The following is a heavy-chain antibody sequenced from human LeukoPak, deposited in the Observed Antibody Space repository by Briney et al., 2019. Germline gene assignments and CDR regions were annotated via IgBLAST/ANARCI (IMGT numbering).Heavy chain of an antibody. CDR2: MSYDESKN. Sequence: GGSLRLSCAASGFTINHYGIHWVRQAPGKGLEWVAVMSYDESKNKYIDSVEGRFTLSRDNSKNTVYLQMNSLREEDTAVYYCAKDEGPICLYGDCPFDYWGQGNMVTVSS. J-gene: IGHJ4*02. V-gene: IGHV3-30*18. CDR3: AKDEGPICLYGDCPFDY. CDR1: GFTINHYG. D-gene: IGHD4-17*01.